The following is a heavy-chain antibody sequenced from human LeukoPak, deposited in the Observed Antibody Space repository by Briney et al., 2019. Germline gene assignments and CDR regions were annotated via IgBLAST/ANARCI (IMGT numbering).Heavy chain of an antibody. V-gene: IGHV3-23*01. J-gene: IGHJ4*02. CDR1: GFTFSSYA. CDR3: AKDNPTYYDILTGYHDYDY. Sequence: GGSLRLYCAASGFTFSSYAMSWVRQAPGKGLEWVSAISGSGGSTYYADSVKGRFTISRDNSKNTLYLQMNSLRAEDTAVYYCAKDNPTYYDILTGYHDYDYWGQGTLVTVSS. D-gene: IGHD3-9*01. CDR2: ISGSGGST.